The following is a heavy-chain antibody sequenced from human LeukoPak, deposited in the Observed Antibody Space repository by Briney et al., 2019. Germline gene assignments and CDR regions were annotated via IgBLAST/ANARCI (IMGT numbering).Heavy chain of an antibody. V-gene: IGHV3-74*01. CDR1: GFTFSSYW. J-gene: IGHJ4*02. CDR2: SNSDGSST. CDR3: SRGGDYLFDY. Sequence: PGGSLRLSRAASGFTFSSYWMHWVRQAPGKGLVWVSRSNSDGSSTNYADSVKGRFTISRDNAKNTLYLQMNSLRAEDTAVYYCSRGGDYLFDYWGQGTLVTVSS. D-gene: IGHD4-17*01.